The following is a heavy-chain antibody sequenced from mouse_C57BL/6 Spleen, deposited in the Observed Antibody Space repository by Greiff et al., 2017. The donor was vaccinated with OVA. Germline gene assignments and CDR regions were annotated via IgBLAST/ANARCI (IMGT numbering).Heavy chain of an antibody. V-gene: IGHV1-42*01. CDR2: INPSTGGT. D-gene: IGHD3-1*01. CDR1: GYSFTGYY. J-gene: IGHJ4*01. Sequence: EVKLMESGPELVKPGASVKISCKASGYSFTGYYMNWVKQSPEKSLEWIGEINPSTGGTTYNQKFKAKATLTVDKSSSTAYMQLKSLTSEDSAVYYCARSGDYYAMDYWGQGTSVTVSS. CDR3: ARSGDYYAMDY.